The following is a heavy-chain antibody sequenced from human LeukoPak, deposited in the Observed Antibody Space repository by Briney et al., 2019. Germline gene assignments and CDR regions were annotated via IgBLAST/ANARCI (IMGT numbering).Heavy chain of an antibody. V-gene: IGHV3-23*01. CDR3: TKDRVGTTRGGDF. J-gene: IGHJ4*02. CDR1: GFTFSLSV. Sequence: PGGSLRLSCAASGFTFSLSVMNWARQAPGKGLEWIAGITGDGNIAYYADSAKGRLRIFRDNFENTLYLEIDSLRVDDTALYYCTKDRVGTTRGGDFWGRGTLVTVSS. D-gene: IGHD1-26*01. CDR2: ITGDGNIA.